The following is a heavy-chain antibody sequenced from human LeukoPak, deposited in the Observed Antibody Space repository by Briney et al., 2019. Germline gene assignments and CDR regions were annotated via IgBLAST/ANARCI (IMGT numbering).Heavy chain of an antibody. CDR3: AKSLTYYDILTGYSYFDY. Sequence: GGSLRLSCAASGFTFSSYGMHWVRQAPGKGLEWVAVIWYDGSNKYYADSVKGRFTISRDNSKNTLYLQMNSLRAEDTAVYYCAKSLTYYDILTGYSYFDYWGQGTLVTVSS. J-gene: IGHJ4*02. D-gene: IGHD3-9*01. V-gene: IGHV3-33*06. CDR2: IWYDGSNK. CDR1: GFTFSSYG.